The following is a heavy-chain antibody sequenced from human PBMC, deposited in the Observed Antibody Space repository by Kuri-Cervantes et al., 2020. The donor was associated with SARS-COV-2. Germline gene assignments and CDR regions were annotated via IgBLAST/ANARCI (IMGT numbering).Heavy chain of an antibody. Sequence: GESLKISCAASGFTFSSYGMHWVRQAPGKGLEWVAVISYDGSNKYYADSVKGRFTISRDNSKSTLYLQMNSLRAEDTAVYYCAKTYYDSSGLHWSQGTLVTVSS. CDR3: AKTYYDSSGLH. J-gene: IGHJ4*02. V-gene: IGHV3-30*18. CDR2: ISYDGSNK. CDR1: GFTFSSYG. D-gene: IGHD3-22*01.